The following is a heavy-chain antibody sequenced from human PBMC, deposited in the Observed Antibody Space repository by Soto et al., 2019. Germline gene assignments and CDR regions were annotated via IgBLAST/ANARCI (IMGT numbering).Heavy chain of an antibody. CDR2: IRGSGSST. CDR1: GFTFSSHA. CDR3: AKLASDPGDYGGFDY. J-gene: IGHJ4*02. V-gene: IGHV3-23*01. Sequence: PGGSLRLSCAASGFTFSSHALSWVRQAPGQGLEWVSSIRGSGSSTYYADSVKGRFTISRDNSNNTLYLQMNSLSAEDTALYFCAKLASDPGDYGGFDYWGQGTRVTFSS. D-gene: IGHD4-17*01.